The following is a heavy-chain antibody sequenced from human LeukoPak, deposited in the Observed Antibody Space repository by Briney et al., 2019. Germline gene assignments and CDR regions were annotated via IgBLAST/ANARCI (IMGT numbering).Heavy chain of an antibody. Sequence: SVKVSCKASGGTFSSYAISWVRQAPGQGLEWMGRIIPILGIANYAQKFQGRVTITADKSTSTAYMELSSLRSEDTAVYYCANIVGATDDAFDIWGQGTMVTVSS. CDR1: GGTFSSYA. CDR3: ANIVGATDDAFDI. J-gene: IGHJ3*02. V-gene: IGHV1-69*04. D-gene: IGHD1-26*01. CDR2: IIPILGIA.